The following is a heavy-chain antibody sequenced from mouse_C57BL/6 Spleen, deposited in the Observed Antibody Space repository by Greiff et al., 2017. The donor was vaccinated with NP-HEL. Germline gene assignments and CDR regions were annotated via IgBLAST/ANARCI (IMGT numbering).Heavy chain of an antibody. V-gene: IGHV2-6*03. CDR3: ARTAPYYYGSSHYYAMDY. CDR2: IWSDGST. J-gene: IGHJ4*01. D-gene: IGHD1-1*01. Sequence: VKLMESGPGLVAPSQSLSITCTVSGFSLTSYGVHWVRQPPGKGLEWLVVIWSDGSTTYNSALKSRLSISKDNSKSQVFLKMNSLQTDDTAMYYCARTAPYYYGSSHYYAMDYWGQGTSVTVSS. CDR1: GFSLTSYG.